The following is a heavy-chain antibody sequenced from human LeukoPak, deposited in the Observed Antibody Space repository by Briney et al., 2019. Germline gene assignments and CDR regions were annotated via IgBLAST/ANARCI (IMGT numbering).Heavy chain of an antibody. V-gene: IGHV1-2*02. CDR1: GYTFTGYY. CDR2: INPNSGGT. Sequence: ASVKVSCKASGYTFTGYYMHWVRQAPGQGLEWMGWINPNSGGTNYAQKFQGRVTMTRDTSISTAYMELSRLRSDDTAVYYCATHYDSSGYLIDGLDIWGQGTMVTVSS. CDR3: ATHYDSSGYLIDGLDI. D-gene: IGHD3-22*01. J-gene: IGHJ3*02.